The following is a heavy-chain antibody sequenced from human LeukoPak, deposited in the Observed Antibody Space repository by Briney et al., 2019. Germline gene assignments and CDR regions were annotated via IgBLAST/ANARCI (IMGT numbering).Heavy chain of an antibody. D-gene: IGHD4/OR15-4a*01. CDR3: AREAGLSTRRRLDY. V-gene: IGHV3-30-3*01. J-gene: IGHJ4*02. CDR2: ISYDGSNK. Sequence: PGGSLRLSCAASGFTLSSYAMHWVRQAPGKGLEWVAVISYDGSNKYYADSVKGRFTISRDNSKNMLYLQMNSLRTEDTALYYCAREAGLSTRRRLDYWGQGTLVTVSS. CDR1: GFTLSSYA.